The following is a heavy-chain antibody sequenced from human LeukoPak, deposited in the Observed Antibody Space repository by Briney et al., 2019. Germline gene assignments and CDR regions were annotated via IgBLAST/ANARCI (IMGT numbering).Heavy chain of an antibody. CDR1: GFTFSSYS. V-gene: IGHV3-21*01. CDR2: ISSSSSYI. J-gene: IGHJ4*02. Sequence: EGSLRLSCAASGFTFSSYSMNWVRQAPGKGLEWVSSISSSSSYIYYADSVKGRFTISRDNAKNSLYLQMNSLRAEDTAVYYCARGERAVAGGLYWADIYYFDYWGQGTLVTVSS. D-gene: IGHD6-19*01. CDR3: ARGERAVAGGLYWADIYYFDY.